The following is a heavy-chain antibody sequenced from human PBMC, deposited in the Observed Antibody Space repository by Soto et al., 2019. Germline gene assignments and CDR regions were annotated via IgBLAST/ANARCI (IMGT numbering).Heavy chain of an antibody. J-gene: IGHJ4*02. CDR3: ASRSANHYYGFGY. D-gene: IGHD3-10*01. Sequence: QVQLVQSGAEVKKPGASVKVSCKASGYTFTSYAMPWVRQAPGQRLEWMGWINAGNGNTKYSQKLQGRVTITRDTSASTAYMELSSMRSEDTAVYYCASRSANHYYGFGYWGQGTLVTVSS. CDR2: INAGNGNT. V-gene: IGHV1-3*01. CDR1: GYTFTSYA.